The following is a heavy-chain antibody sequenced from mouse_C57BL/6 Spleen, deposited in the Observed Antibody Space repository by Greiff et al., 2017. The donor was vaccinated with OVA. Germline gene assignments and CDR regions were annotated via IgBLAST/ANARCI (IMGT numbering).Heavy chain of an antibody. CDR2: IYPGDGDT. J-gene: IGHJ3*01. D-gene: IGHD2-5*01. Sequence: LQQSGAELVKPGASVKISCKASGYAFRSYWMNWVKQRPGKGLEWIGQIYPGDGDTNYNGKFKGKATLTADKSSSTAYMQLSSLTSEDSAVYFCARSGYSNPFAYWGQGTLVTVSA. V-gene: IGHV1-80*01. CDR3: ARSGYSNPFAY. CDR1: GYAFRSYW.